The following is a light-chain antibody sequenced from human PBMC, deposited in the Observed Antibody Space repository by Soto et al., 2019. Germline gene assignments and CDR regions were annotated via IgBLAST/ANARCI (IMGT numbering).Light chain of an antibody. V-gene: IGKV3-20*01. J-gene: IGKJ2*01. CDR3: QQYGISSHT. Sequence: EVVLTQSPGTLSLSPGERATLSCRASQSISSSYLAWYQQKPGQAPRLLIHGASSRATGIPDRFSGSGSGTDFTLTINRLEPEDCAVYYCQQYGISSHTFGQGTKLEIK. CDR1: QSISSSY. CDR2: GAS.